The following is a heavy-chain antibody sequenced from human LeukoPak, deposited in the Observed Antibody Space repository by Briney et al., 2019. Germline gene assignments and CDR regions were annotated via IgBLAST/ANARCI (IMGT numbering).Heavy chain of an antibody. J-gene: IGHJ4*02. CDR2: SHYSRSP. Sequence: SETLRLTCTVSGVSVSDSGYYWGWFRQTPGMALEWIGTSHYSRSPYYYPSLKSRLTTSVDAAKNEFSLNLRSVTASDTAVYYCARRREYHTFDYWGQGAMVSVFS. D-gene: IGHD2-2*01. CDR1: GVSVSDSGYY. CDR3: ARRREYHTFDY. V-gene: IGHV4-39*01.